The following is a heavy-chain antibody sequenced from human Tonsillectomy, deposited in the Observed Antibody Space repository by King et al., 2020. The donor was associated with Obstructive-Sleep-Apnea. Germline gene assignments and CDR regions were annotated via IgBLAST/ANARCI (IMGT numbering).Heavy chain of an antibody. J-gene: IGHJ6*02. CDR2: IKHGVTT. Sequence: VQLQQWGAGLLRPSETLSLTCVVNGASFSGYYWSWIRQSPGRGLEWIGEIKHGVTTNYNPSLKSRVTISVDTSKNQFSLNLSSVTAADTAMYYCARRLAAAGTGTDYYYGMDVWGQGTTVTVSS. CDR3: ARRLAAAGTGTDYYYGMDV. CDR1: GASFSGYY. V-gene: IGHV4-34*01. D-gene: IGHD6-13*01.